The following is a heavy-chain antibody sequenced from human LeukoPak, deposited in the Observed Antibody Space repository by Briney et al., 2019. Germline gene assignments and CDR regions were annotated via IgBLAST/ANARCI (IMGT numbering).Heavy chain of an antibody. CDR1: GFTFDDYG. J-gene: IGHJ6*03. CDR3: ARTVDYYYYYMDV. V-gene: IGHV3-20*04. Sequence: PGGSLRLSCAASGFTFDDYGMSWVRQAPGKGLEWVSGINWNGGSTGYADSVKGRFTISRDNAKNSLYLQMNSLRAEDTAVYYCARTVDYYYYYMDVWGKGTTVTVSS. CDR2: INWNGGST. D-gene: IGHD4-17*01.